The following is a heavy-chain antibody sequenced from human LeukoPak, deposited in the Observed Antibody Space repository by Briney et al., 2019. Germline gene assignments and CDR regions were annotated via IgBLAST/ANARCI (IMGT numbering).Heavy chain of an antibody. CDR1: GGSISSYY. CDR3: ARGGSGWYHYYYYYMDV. Sequence: SETLSLTCTVSGGSISSYYWSWIRQPPGKGLEWIGYIYYSGSTNYNPSLKSRVTISVDTSKNQFSLKLSSVTAADTAVYYCARGGSGWYHYYYYYMDVWGKGTTVTVSS. V-gene: IGHV4-59*01. CDR2: IYYSGST. D-gene: IGHD6-19*01. J-gene: IGHJ6*03.